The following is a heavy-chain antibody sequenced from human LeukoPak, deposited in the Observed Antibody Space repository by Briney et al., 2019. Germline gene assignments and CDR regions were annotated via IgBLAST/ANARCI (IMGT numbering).Heavy chain of an antibody. Sequence: PGGSLRLSCAASGFTFSSYAMSWVRQAPGKGLEWVSAISGSGGSTYYADSVKGRFTISRDNSKNTLYLQMNSLRAEDTAVYYCAKPDCGGDCYSYFDYWGQGTLVTVSS. CDR3: AKPDCGGDCYSYFDY. V-gene: IGHV3-23*01. CDR2: ISGSGGST. D-gene: IGHD2-21*02. CDR1: GFTFSSYA. J-gene: IGHJ4*02.